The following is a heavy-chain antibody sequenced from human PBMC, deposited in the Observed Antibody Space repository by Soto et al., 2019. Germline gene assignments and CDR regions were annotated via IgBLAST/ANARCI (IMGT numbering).Heavy chain of an antibody. D-gene: IGHD1-26*01. Sequence: SETLSLTCTVSGGSISSYYWSWIRQRPGKGLEWIGYIYYSGSTNYNPSLKSRVTISVDTSKNQFSLKLTSVTAADTAVYYCARGELLYPFYYWGQGTLVTVSS. J-gene: IGHJ4*02. CDR1: GGSISSYY. V-gene: IGHV4-59*01. CDR3: ARGELLYPFYY. CDR2: IYYSGST.